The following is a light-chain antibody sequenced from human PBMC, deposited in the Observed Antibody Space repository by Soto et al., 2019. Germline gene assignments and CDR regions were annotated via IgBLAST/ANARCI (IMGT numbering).Light chain of an antibody. CDR3: ATWDDSLNAVV. V-gene: IGLV1-44*01. CDR2: INN. J-gene: IGLJ2*01. CDR1: NSNIGVYP. Sequence: QLVLTQPPSASGTPGQRGTISCSGSNSNIGVYPVHWYQRLPGTAPKLLIYINNQRPSGVPDRLSGSKSGTSGSLAISGLQSEDEADYYCATWDDSLNAVVFGGGTQLTVL.